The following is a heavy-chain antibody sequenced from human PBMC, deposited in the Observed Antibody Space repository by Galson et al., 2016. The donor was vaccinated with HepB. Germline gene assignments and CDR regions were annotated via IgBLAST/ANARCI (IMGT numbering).Heavy chain of an antibody. CDR3: TRDGGSDYDHYYGMDV. CDR2: VFHSGTI. D-gene: IGHD1-26*01. CDR1: GGSIGSSHW. J-gene: IGHJ6*02. Sequence: ETLSLTCAVSGGSIGSSHWWSWVRQSLGKRLEWIGEVFHSGTIKYNPSLKSRVTISVDKSKNQFTLKLSSVTAADTAIYYCTRDGGSDYDHYYGMDVWGQGTSVTVSS. V-gene: IGHV4-4*02.